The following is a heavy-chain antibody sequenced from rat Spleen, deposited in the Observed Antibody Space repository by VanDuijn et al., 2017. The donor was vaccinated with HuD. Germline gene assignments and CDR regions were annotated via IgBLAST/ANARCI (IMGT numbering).Heavy chain of an antibody. CDR3: TRGTYFRH. CDR2: ISYDGGST. Sequence: EVQLVESGGGLVQPGRSVRLSCAASGFTFSSFAMAWVRQAPTKGLEWVAYISYDGGSTYYRDSVQGRFTISRDNAKSTLYLQMNDLRSEDTATYYCTRGTYFRHWGQGVMVTVSS. J-gene: IGHJ2*01. V-gene: IGHV5-46*01. CDR1: GFTFSSFA. D-gene: IGHD4-6*01.